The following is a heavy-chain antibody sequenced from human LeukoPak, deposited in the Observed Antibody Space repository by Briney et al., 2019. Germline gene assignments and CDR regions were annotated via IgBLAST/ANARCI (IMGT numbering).Heavy chain of an antibody. V-gene: IGHV3-30*02. J-gene: IGHJ1*01. CDR1: GFTFSTYG. Sequence: GGSLRLSCAASGFTFSTYGMHWVRQAPGKGLEWVAFLRSDGSDKYYADSVKGRFTISRDNSKNTLYLQMNSLRAEDTAVYYCAKDFFPYSSSWDEYFQHWGQGTLVTVSS. D-gene: IGHD6-13*01. CDR2: LRSDGSDK. CDR3: AKDFFPYSSSWDEYFQH.